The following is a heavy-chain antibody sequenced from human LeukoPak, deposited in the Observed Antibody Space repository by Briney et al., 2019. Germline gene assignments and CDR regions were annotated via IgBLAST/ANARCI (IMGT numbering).Heavy chain of an antibody. CDR3: AKERSPMIVGTYYFDY. Sequence: GGSLRLSCAASGFTVSSNYMSWVRQAPGKGLEWVSIIYSGGSTYYADSVKGRFTISRDNSKNTLYLQMNSLRAEDTAVYYCAKERSPMIVGTYYFDYWGQGSLVTVSS. V-gene: IGHV3-66*02. CDR2: IYSGGST. D-gene: IGHD3-22*01. CDR1: GFTVSSNY. J-gene: IGHJ4*02.